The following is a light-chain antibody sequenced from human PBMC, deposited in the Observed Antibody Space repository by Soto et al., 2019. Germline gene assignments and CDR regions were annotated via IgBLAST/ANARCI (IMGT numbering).Light chain of an antibody. J-gene: IGKJ2*01. CDR3: HQYYSAPYT. CDR2: WAS. CDR1: QSVLYTSTNKKY. V-gene: IGKV4-1*01. Sequence: DIVMTQSPDSLAVSLGERATINCTSSQSVLYTSTNKKYLAWYQQKPGQPPKLLIYWASTRESGVPDRFSGSGSGTDFTLTISSLQAEDVAVYYCHQYYSAPYTFGQGTKLEIK.